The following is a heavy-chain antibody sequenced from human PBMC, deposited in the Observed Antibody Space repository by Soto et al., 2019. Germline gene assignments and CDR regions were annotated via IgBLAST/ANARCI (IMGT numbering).Heavy chain of an antibody. D-gene: IGHD3-16*02. CDR2: VNRGGRT. J-gene: IGHJ5*02. V-gene: IGHV4-34*01. Sequence: QVQLQQWGAGLVKPSATLSLTCGLSGAAFSDYTWSWVRQAPGGGLHWIGEVNRGGRTKYSPSLERRLTSSVDPSRNQVSLELRAVTAADTAIYYCARLKEDNVWVTYRYLDLCGQGTLVTVSS. CDR1: GAAFSDYT. CDR3: ARLKEDNVWVTYRYLDL.